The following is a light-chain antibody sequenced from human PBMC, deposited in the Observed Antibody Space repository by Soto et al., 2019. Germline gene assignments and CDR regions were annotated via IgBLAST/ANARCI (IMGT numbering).Light chain of an antibody. J-gene: IGKJ1*01. CDR3: LLHKSYVWT. Sequence: DIQLTQSPSFLSASVGDRVTITCRASQGIRNDLSWYQQKPGKAPKRLIYAASSLQGGVPSRFSGSGSGTEFTLTITSLQPEDFATYFCLLHKSYVWTFGQGTKVDIK. CDR1: QGIRND. V-gene: IGKV1-17*01. CDR2: AAS.